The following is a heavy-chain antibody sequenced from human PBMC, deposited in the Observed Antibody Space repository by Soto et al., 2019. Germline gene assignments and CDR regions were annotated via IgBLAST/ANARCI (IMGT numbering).Heavy chain of an antibody. J-gene: IGHJ5*02. V-gene: IGHV4-59*01. D-gene: IGHD3-22*01. CDR3: AREVEAPYYYDSSGYYAKVNWFDP. CDR1: GGSISSYY. Sequence: PSETLSLTCTVSGGSISSYYWSWIRQPPGKGLEWIGYIYYSGSTNYNPSLKSRVTISVDTSKNQFSLKLSSVTAADTAVYYCAREVEAPYYYDSSGYYAKVNWFDPWGQGTLVTVSS. CDR2: IYYSGST.